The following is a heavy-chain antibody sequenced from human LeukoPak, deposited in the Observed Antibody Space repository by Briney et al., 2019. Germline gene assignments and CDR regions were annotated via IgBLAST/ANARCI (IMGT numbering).Heavy chain of an antibody. V-gene: IGHV4-59*06. CDR2: IYYSGST. CDR3: ASTPSSSGCFDY. CDR1: GGSINTYY. J-gene: IGHJ4*02. Sequence: PSETLSLTCTVSGGSINTYYWSWIRQHPGKGLEWIGYIYYSGSTYYNPSLKSRVTISVDTSKNQFSLKLSSVTAADTAVYYCASTPSSSGCFDYWGQGTLVTVSS. D-gene: IGHD6-19*01.